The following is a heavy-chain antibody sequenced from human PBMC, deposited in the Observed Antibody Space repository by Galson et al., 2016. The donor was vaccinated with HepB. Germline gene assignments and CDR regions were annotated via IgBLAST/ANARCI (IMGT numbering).Heavy chain of an antibody. J-gene: IGHJ4*02. Sequence: SVKVSCKASGGTFTNNIITWVRQAPGKGLEWMGGIIPVFGTPNHAQKFQGRVTMTADESTSTVYMELSSLRSEDTAVYFCARPSSYFYDDSGYYPSYFDSWGQGTLVTVSS. CDR2: IIPVFGTP. CDR3: ARPSSYFYDDSGYYPSYFDS. V-gene: IGHV1-69*13. CDR1: GGTFTNNI. D-gene: IGHD3-22*01.